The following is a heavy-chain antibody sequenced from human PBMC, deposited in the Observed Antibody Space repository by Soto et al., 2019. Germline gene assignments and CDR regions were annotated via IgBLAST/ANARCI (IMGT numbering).Heavy chain of an antibody. J-gene: IGHJ4*02. CDR3: AKGVSSAWLLFDY. CDR2: LSGNGAST. D-gene: IGHD6-19*01. V-gene: IGHV3-23*01. CDR1: GFTFSSYA. Sequence: LRLSCAASGFTFSSYAMSWVRQAPGKGLEWVSTLSGNGASTYYADSVKGRFTISRDNSKNTLYLQMNSLRAEDTAVYYCAKGVSSAWLLFDYWGQGTLVTVSS.